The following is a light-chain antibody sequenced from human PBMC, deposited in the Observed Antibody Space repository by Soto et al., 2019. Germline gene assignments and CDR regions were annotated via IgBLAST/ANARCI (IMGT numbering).Light chain of an antibody. CDR2: GAS. CDR3: QQYGSSPRT. V-gene: IGKV3-20*01. J-gene: IGKJ1*01. CDR1: QSVSSSY. Sequence: EIVLTQSPGTLSLSPGERATLSCRASQSVSSSYLAWYQQTPGHAPSLLIYGASSRATGIPDRFSGSGSGTDFTLTISSLQPEDFALYYCQQYGSSPRTFGQGTKVEIK.